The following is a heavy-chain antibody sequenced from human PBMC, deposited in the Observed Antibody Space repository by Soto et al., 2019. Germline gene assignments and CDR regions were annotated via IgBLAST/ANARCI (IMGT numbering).Heavy chain of an antibody. V-gene: IGHV4-59*08. CDR3: ASLGKYYRSLAP. Sequence: SETLSLTCTVSGGSISPYYWSWIRQPPGKGLEWVGYIYYAGTTSYNPSLKSRVTISLETSKSQFSLRLSSVTAADTAVYYCASLGKYYRSLAPGGPGTRVTVSS. CDR1: GGSISPYY. CDR2: IYYAGTT. J-gene: IGHJ4*01. D-gene: IGHD3-10*01.